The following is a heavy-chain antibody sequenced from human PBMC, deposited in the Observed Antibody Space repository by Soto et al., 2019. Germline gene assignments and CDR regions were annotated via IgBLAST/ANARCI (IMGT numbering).Heavy chain of an antibody. J-gene: IGHJ4*01. CDR3: AKDSHFGGGYLWYHPYFAY. V-gene: IGHV3-23*01. D-gene: IGHD3-3*02. Sequence: GRSLRVSWGAAGGTCGGHARSWVRQAPGKGLEWVSAISGSGGSTYYADSVKGRFTISRDNSKNTLYLQMNSRRGEDTAVEYCAKDSHFGGGYLWYHPYFAYRRHGTLVPV. CDR1: GGTCGGHA. CDR2: ISGSGGST.